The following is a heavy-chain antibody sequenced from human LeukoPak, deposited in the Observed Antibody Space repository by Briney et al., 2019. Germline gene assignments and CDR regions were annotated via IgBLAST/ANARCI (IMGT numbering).Heavy chain of an antibody. CDR2: INPNSGGT. J-gene: IGHJ4*02. Sequence: GASVKVSCKASGYTFTGYYMHWVRQAPGQGLEWMGWINPNSGGTNYAQKFQGRVTMTRDTSISTAYMELSRLRSDDTAVYYCASYYGASEMATIWSFDYWGQGTLVTVSS. CDR3: ASYYGASEMATIWSFDY. CDR1: GYTFTGYY. V-gene: IGHV1-2*02. D-gene: IGHD5-24*01.